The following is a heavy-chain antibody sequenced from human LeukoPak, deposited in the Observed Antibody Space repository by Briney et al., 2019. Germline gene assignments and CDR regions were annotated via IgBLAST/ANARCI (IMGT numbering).Heavy chain of an antibody. D-gene: IGHD3-10*01. Sequence: ASVKVSCKASGDILNSYGISWVRQAPGQGLEWMGWIRADNSKTNYAQKFQGRVTMTIDTSTSTSYMELRSLASDDTAVYYCARDKLGPMIRGGDYWGQGTLVTVSS. CDR2: IRADNSKT. V-gene: IGHV1-18*01. CDR3: ARDKLGPMIRGGDY. CDR1: GDILNSYG. J-gene: IGHJ4*02.